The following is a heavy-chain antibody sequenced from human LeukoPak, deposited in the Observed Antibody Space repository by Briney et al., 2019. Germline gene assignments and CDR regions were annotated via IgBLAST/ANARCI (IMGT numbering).Heavy chain of an antibody. CDR3: ARDFRARTWYYFDY. J-gene: IGHJ4*02. D-gene: IGHD2-8*02. V-gene: IGHV4-39*07. CDR2: IYYSGST. CDR1: GGSISSSSYY. Sequence: PSETLSLTCTVSGGSISSSSYYWGWIRQPPGKGLEWIGSIYYSGSTYYNPSLKSRVTISADTSKNQFSLKLSSVTAADTAVYYCARDFRARTWYYFDYWGQGTLVTVSS.